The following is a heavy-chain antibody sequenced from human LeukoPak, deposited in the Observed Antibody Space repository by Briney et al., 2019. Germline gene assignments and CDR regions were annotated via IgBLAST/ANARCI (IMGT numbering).Heavy chain of an antibody. J-gene: IGHJ4*02. CDR3: ARQDVMAGYDY. CDR1: GYSFTNYC. CDR2: IYPGDSDT. D-gene: IGHD5-12*01. Sequence: GESLLISCKGSGYSFTNYCIGWVRQMPGKGLEWMGIIYPGDSDTRYSPSFQGQVTISADKSIITAYLQWSSLKASDTAMYYCARQDVMAGYDYWGQGTLVTVSS. V-gene: IGHV5-51*01.